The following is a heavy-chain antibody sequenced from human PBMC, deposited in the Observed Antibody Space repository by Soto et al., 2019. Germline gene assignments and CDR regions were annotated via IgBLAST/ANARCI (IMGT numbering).Heavy chain of an antibody. J-gene: IGHJ4*02. CDR1: GYSVSSSSAA. D-gene: IGHD6-6*01. CDR3: ARGRARLIRIFDY. V-gene: IGHV6-1*01. CDR2: TYYRSKWYN. Sequence: PSHTRSLPCAISGYSVSSSSAAWNWIRQSPSRGLEWLGRTYYRSKWYNDYAVSVKSRITINPDTSKNQFSLQLNSVTPEDTAVYYCARGRARLIRIFDYWGQGTLVTVSS.